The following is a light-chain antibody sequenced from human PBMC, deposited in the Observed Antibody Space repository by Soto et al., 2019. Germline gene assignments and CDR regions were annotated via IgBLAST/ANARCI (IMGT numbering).Light chain of an antibody. V-gene: IGKV3-20*01. CDR1: QSISSNY. CDR3: QQYDDSMT. CDR2: GAS. J-gene: IGKJ1*01. Sequence: IVLPQSPGTLSLSPGERATLSCRASQSISSNYLAWYQQKPGQAPRLLIYGASTRATGIPDRFSGSGSGTDFTLTISRLEPEDFAVYHCQQYDDSMTFGQGTKVDIK.